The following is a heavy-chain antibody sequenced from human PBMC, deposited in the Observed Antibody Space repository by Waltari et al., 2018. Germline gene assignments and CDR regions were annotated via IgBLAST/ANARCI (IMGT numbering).Heavy chain of an antibody. D-gene: IGHD7-27*01. V-gene: IGHV4-39*07. CDR1: GGSISRSSYY. Sequence: QLQLQESGPGLVKPSETLSLTCTVPGGSISRSSYYWGWIRQPPGKGLEWIGSIYYSGSTYYNPSLKSRVTISVDTSKNQFSLKLSSVTAADTAVYYCARVTGDLDHWGQGTLVTVSS. J-gene: IGHJ4*02. CDR3: ARVTGDLDH. CDR2: IYYSGST.